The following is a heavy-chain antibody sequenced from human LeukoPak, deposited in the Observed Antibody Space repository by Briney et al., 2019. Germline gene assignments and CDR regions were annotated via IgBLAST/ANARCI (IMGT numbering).Heavy chain of an antibody. V-gene: IGHV1-69*04. J-gene: IGHJ6*02. CDR2: IIPILGIA. D-gene: IGHD3-22*01. Sequence: ASVKVSCKASGGTFSSYAISWVRQAPGQGLEWMGRIIPILGIANYAQKFQGRVTITADKSTSTACMELSSLRSEDTAVYYCARLHYYDSSGYYPHFYYYYGMDVWGQGTTVTVSS. CDR3: ARLHYYDSSGYYPHFYYYYGMDV. CDR1: GGTFSSYA.